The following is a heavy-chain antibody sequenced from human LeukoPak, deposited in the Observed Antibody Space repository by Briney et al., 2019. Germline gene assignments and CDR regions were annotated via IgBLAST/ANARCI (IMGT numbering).Heavy chain of an antibody. D-gene: IGHD1-1*01. CDR3: ARSGTIHYYYYYMDV. CDR2: INPNSGGT. V-gene: IGHV1-2*02. Sequence: ASVKVSCKASGHTFTGYYMHWVRQAPGQGLEWMGWINPNSGGTNYAQKFQGRVTMTRDTSISTAYMELSRLRSDDTAVYYCARSGTIHYYYYYMDVWGKGTTVTVSS. CDR1: GHTFTGYY. J-gene: IGHJ6*03.